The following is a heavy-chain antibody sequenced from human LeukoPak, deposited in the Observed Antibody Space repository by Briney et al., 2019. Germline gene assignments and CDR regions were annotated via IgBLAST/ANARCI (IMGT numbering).Heavy chain of an antibody. CDR2: IWYDGSNK. J-gene: IGHJ4*02. D-gene: IGHD2-21*02. CDR3: ARGPSVVVTATYYFDY. CDR1: GFTFSSYG. Sequence: PGGCLRLSCAASGFTFSSYGMHWVRQAPGKGLEWVAVIWYDGSNKYYADSVKGRFTISRDNSKNTLYLQMNSLRAEDTAVYYCARGPSVVVTATYYFDYWGQGTLVTVSS. V-gene: IGHV3-33*01.